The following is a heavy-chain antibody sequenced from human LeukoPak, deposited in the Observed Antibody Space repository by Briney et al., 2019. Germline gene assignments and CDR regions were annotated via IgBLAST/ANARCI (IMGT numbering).Heavy chain of an antibody. CDR2: ISAYSGNT. J-gene: IGHJ4*02. CDR1: GYTFTGYY. Sequence: ASVKVSCKASGYTFTGYYMHWVRQAPGQGLEWMGWISAYSGNTDYAQNLQDRVTMTTDTSTSTAYMELRSLRSDDTAVYYCARVGAYCSSSSCFDYWDQGTLVTVSS. V-gene: IGHV1-18*04. D-gene: IGHD2-2*01. CDR3: ARVGAYCSSSSCFDY.